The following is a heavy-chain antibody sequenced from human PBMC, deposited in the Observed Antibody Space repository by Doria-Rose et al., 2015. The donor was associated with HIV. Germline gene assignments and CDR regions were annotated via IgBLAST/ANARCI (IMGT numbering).Heavy chain of an antibody. J-gene: IGHJ3*02. CDR1: GFTFSTYR. D-gene: IGHD3-10*01. CDR2: TKQDGSEK. V-gene: IGHV3-7*01. CDR3: ARGSYGAFDI. Sequence: CAASGFTFSTYRMHWVRQAPGKGLEWVANTKQDGSEKSYVDSVEGRFTISRDDAKNSLYLQMNSLRAEDTAVYYCARGSYGAFDIWGQGTMITVSS.